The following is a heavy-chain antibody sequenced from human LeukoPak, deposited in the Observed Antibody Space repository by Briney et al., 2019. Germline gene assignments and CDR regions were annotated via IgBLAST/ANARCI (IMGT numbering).Heavy chain of an antibody. J-gene: IGHJ6*03. D-gene: IGHD3-22*01. Sequence: SETLSLTCAVYGGSFSGYYWSWIRQPPGKGLEWIGEINHSGSTNYNPSLKSRVTISVDTSKNQFSLKLSSVTAADTAVYYCARGLFVAYDSSGYYNNYYYYYMDVWGKGTTVTVSS. CDR1: GGSFSGYY. V-gene: IGHV4-34*01. CDR2: INHSGST. CDR3: ARGLFVAYDSSGYYNNYYYYYMDV.